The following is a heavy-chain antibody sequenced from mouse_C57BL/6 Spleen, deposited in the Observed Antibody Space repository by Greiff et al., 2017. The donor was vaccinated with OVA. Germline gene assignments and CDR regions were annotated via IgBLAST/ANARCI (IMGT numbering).Heavy chain of an antibody. CDR2: IYPGSGST. Sequence: QVQLQQSGAELVKPGASVKLSCKASGYTFTRYWITWVQQRPGQGLEWIGDIYPGSGSTTYNQNFTGPATLTVYTSSSPAYMPLSSLTSEDSAVDYGARAHYYWGQGTSVTVSS. J-gene: IGHJ4*01. V-gene: IGHV1-55*01. CDR1: GYTFTRYW. CDR3: ARAHYY.